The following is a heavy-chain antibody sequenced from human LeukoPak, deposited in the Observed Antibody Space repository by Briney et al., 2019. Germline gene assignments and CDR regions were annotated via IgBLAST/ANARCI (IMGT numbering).Heavy chain of an antibody. V-gene: IGHV3-23*01. Sequence: GGSLRLSCAASGFTFSSYAMSWVRQAPGKGLEWVSAISGSGGSTYYADSVKGRFTISRDNSKNTLYLQMNSLRAEDTAVYYCAKKGPYGSGSYRLAYFDYWGQGTLVTVSS. D-gene: IGHD3-10*01. J-gene: IGHJ4*02. CDR1: GFTFSSYA. CDR2: ISGSGGST. CDR3: AKKGPYGSGSYRLAYFDY.